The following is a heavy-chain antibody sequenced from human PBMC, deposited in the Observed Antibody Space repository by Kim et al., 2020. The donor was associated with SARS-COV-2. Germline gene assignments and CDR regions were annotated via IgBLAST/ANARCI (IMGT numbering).Heavy chain of an antibody. V-gene: IGHV4-61*01. CDR2: IYYSGST. CDR1: GGSVSSGSYY. CDR3: AGAIKDYGSGSYYFDY. J-gene: IGHJ4*02. Sequence: SETLSLTCTVSGGSVSSGSYYWSWIRQPPGKGLEWIGYIYYSGSTNYNPSLKSRVTISVDTSKNQFSLKLSSVTAADTAVYYCAGAIKDYGSGSYYFDYWGQGTLVTVSS. D-gene: IGHD3-10*01.